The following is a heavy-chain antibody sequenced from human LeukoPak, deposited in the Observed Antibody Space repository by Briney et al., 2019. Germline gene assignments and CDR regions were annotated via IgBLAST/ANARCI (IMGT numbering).Heavy chain of an antibody. Sequence: GASVKVSCKASAYTFTGYYMHWVRQAPGQGLEWMGWIYPNSGGTNYAQKFQGRVTMTRDTSINTAYIELSRLRSDDTAVYYCARLCGAACYTPASDYWGQGTLVTVSS. CDR2: IYPNSGGT. CDR3: ARLCGAACYTPASDY. D-gene: IGHD2-21*02. J-gene: IGHJ4*02. CDR1: AYTFTGYY. V-gene: IGHV1-2*02.